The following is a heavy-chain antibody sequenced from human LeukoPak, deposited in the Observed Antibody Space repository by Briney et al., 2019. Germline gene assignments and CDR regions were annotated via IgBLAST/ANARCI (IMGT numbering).Heavy chain of an antibody. Sequence: SETLSLTCTVSGDSISSYDWNWIRQPPGKGLEWIGYIYYSGSSNYNPSLKSRVTISVDTSKNQFSLKLSSVTAADTAVYYCARDSISSSWYHRDAFDIWGQGTMVTVSS. V-gene: IGHV4-59*01. CDR3: ARDSISSSWYHRDAFDI. CDR2: IYYSGSS. J-gene: IGHJ3*02. D-gene: IGHD6-13*01. CDR1: GDSISSYD.